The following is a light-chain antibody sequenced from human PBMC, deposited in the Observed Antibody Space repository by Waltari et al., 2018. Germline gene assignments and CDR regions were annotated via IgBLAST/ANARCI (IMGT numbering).Light chain of an antibody. CDR2: GAS. CDR3: QQYHNWPPLT. J-gene: IGKJ4*01. V-gene: IGKV3-15*01. Sequence: EIVMTQSPATLSVSPGERATLSCRASQSVSSNLAWYQQKPGQAPSLLIYGASTRATGIPARFSGSGSGTEFSLTSSSVQSEDFAVYYCQQYHNWPPLTFGGGTKVEIK. CDR1: QSVSSN.